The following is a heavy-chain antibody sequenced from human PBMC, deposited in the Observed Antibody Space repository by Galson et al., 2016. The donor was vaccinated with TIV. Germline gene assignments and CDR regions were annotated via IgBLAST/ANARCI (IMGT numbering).Heavy chain of an antibody. D-gene: IGHD6-6*01. Sequence: SLRLSCAASGFTFNVYSMNWVRQAPGKGLEWVSYISSSSSTTYYADSVKGRFTISRDSAKNSLYLQMNSLRAEDTAVYYCTRDSSSSSSRNLDHWGQGTLVTVSS. J-gene: IGHJ4*02. CDR3: TRDSSSSSSRNLDH. CDR1: GFTFNVYS. CDR2: ISSSSSTT. V-gene: IGHV3-48*01.